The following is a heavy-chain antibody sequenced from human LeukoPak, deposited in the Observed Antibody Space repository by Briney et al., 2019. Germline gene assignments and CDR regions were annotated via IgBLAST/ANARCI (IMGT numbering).Heavy chain of an antibody. CDR2: VFDNGGT. Sequence: PSETLSLTCAVSGGSISTYYWSWIRQPPGKGLEWIGNVFDNGGTYYNPSLKSRVSISIDTSQNQSSLKLTSVTAADTAVYYRARDMSPLAFWGQGILVTVSS. V-gene: IGHV4-59*01. CDR1: GGSISTYY. D-gene: IGHD3-3*02. J-gene: IGHJ4*02. CDR3: ARDMSPLAF.